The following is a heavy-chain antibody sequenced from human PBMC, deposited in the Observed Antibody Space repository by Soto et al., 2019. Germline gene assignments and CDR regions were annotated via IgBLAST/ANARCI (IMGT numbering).Heavy chain of an antibody. D-gene: IGHD6-19*01. CDR3: ARVYSSGWYGIDY. V-gene: IGHV4-4*02. CDR2: IYHSGST. Sequence: SETLSLTCAVSGGSISSSNWWSRVRQPPGKGLEWIGEIYHSGSTNYNPSLKSRVTISVDKSKNQFSLKLSSVTAADTAVYYCARVYSSGWYGIDYWGQGXLVTVYS. J-gene: IGHJ4*02. CDR1: GGSISSSNW.